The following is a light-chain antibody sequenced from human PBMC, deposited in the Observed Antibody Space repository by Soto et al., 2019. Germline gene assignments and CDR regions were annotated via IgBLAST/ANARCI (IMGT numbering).Light chain of an antibody. CDR1: QSISTSC. CDR3: HHYGRSPILT. V-gene: IGKV3-20*01. J-gene: IGKJ3*01. Sequence: IELTQSPGTLSLSPGERATLSCRASQSISTSCLAWYQQKPGQPPRLLIYGASSRAAGIPDRFSGSGSGTDFTLTIRSLEPDDFAVYYCHHYGRSPILTFGPGTKVDIK. CDR2: GAS.